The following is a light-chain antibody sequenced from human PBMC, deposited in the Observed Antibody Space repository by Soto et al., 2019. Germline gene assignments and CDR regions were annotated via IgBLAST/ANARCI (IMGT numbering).Light chain of an antibody. J-gene: IGKJ2*01. CDR3: QQYNNWPPYT. V-gene: IGKV1-39*01. Sequence: DIQMTQSPSSLSASVGNRVTITCRASQSISTYLNWYQKKPGKAPNLLIYDASRLQSGVPSRFSGSGGGTDFTLSISSLQSEDFAVYYCQQYNNWPPYTFGQGTKVDIK. CDR1: QSISTY. CDR2: DAS.